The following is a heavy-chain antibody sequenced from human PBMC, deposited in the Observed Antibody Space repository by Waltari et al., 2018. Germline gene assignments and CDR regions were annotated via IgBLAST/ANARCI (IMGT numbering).Heavy chain of an antibody. J-gene: IGHJ4*02. CDR2: ISGSGGST. Sequence: EVQLLESGGGLVQPGGSLRLSCAASGFTFSSYAMSWVRQAPGKGLEWVSAISGSGGSTYYADSVKGRFTISRDKSKNTLYLQMNSLRAEDTAVYYCANNIAAAGTNRIEFDYWGQGTLVTVSS. CDR1: GFTFSSYA. V-gene: IGHV3-23*01. D-gene: IGHD6-13*01. CDR3: ANNIAAAGTNRIEFDY.